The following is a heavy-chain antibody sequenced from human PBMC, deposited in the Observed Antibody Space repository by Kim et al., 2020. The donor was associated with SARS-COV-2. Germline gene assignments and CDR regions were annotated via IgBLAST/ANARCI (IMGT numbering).Heavy chain of an antibody. D-gene: IGHD2-21*02. CDR1: GFTFSSYA. CDR2: ISYDGSNR. V-gene: IGHV3-30-3*01. CDR3: ARDRGIVVVTFVFDY. Sequence: GGSLRLSCAASGFTFSSYAMHWVRQAPGKGLEWVAVISYDGSNRYYADSVKGRFTISRDNSKNTLYLQMNSLRAEDTAVYYCARDRGIVVVTFVFDYWGQGTLVTVSS. J-gene: IGHJ4*02.